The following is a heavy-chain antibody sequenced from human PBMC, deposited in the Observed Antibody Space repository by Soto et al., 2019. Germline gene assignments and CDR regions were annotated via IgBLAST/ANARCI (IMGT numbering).Heavy chain of an antibody. CDR1: GFTFDDYA. J-gene: IGHJ4*02. CDR2: ISWNSGSI. CDR3: AKGPRNYDSSGYLDY. Sequence: GGSLRLSCAASGFTFDDYAMHWVQQAPGKGLEWVSGISWNSGSIGYADSVKGRFTISRDNAKNSLYLQMNSLRAEDTALYYCAKGPRNYDSSGYLDYWGQGTLVTVSS. D-gene: IGHD3-22*01. V-gene: IGHV3-9*01.